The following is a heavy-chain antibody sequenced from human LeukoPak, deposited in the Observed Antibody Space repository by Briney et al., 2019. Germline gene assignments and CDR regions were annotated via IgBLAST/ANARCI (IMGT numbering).Heavy chain of an antibody. D-gene: IGHD3-9*01. CDR1: GYTFTRYY. J-gene: IGHJ6*03. V-gene: IGHV1-2*02. Sequence: ASVKVSCKASGYTFTRYYIHWVRQAPGQGLEWMGWINPNSGGTNYAQKFQGRVTMTRDTSISTAYMELSRLRSDDTAVYYCARDKGYDILEPGYYYYYMDVWGKGTTVTISS. CDR3: ARDKGYDILEPGYYYYYMDV. CDR2: INPNSGGT.